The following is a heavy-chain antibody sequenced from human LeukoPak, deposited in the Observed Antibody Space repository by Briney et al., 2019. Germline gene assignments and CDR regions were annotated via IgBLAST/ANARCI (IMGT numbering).Heavy chain of an antibody. CDR1: GFTFSSYG. V-gene: IGHV3-33*01. CDR2: IWYDGSNK. Sequence: GGSLRLSCAASGFTFSSYGMLWVRQAPGKGLEWVAVIWYDGSNKYYADSVKGRFTISRDNSKNTLYLQMNGLRAEDTAVYYCARDRIAATNWFDPWGQGTLVTVSS. CDR3: ARDRIAATNWFDP. J-gene: IGHJ5*02. D-gene: IGHD6-13*01.